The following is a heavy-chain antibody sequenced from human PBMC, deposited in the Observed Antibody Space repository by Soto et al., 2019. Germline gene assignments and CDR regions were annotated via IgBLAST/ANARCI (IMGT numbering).Heavy chain of an antibody. CDR2: ISAYNGHT. V-gene: IGHV1-18*01. CDR1: GYTFTNYG. J-gene: IGHJ4*02. Sequence: QVQLVQSGVEVKKPGASVKVSCKAMGYTFTNYGLSWVRQAPGEGLEWLGWISAYNGHTKYAQKVQDRVTLTTDTSASTDYLELRSRTPDAAAVYYCVGGDGGYFEQGVQGTLVFVSS. D-gene: IGHD3-16*01. CDR3: VGGDGGYFEQ.